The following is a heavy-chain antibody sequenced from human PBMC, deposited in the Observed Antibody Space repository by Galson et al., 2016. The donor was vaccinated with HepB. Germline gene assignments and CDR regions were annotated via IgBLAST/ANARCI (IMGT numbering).Heavy chain of an antibody. V-gene: IGHV3-33*08. J-gene: IGHJ6*02. CDR3: ARDRGLLHYYYGMDV. D-gene: IGHD4-17*01. CDR2: ISYAGNNR. CDR1: GFTFNNYG. Sequence: SLRLSCATSGFTFNNYGINWVRQAPGKGLEWVAVISYAGNNRHYADAVKGRFTISRDSSKNTVYLQMNSLRADDTAVYLCARDRGLLHYYYGMDVWGQGTTVTVSS.